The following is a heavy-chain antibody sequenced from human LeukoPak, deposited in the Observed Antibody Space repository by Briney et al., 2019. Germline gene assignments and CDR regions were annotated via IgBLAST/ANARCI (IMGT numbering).Heavy chain of an antibody. CDR2: IWYDGSNK. CDR1: GFTFSSYG. J-gene: IGHJ5*02. CDR3: ARGLYYYDSSGYIGWFDP. D-gene: IGHD3-22*01. Sequence: PGRSLRLSCAASGFTFSSYGMHWVRQAPGKGLEWVAVIWYDGSNKYYADSVKGRFTISRDNSKNTLYLQKNSLRAEDTAVYYCARGLYYYDSSGYIGWFDPWGQGTLVTVSS. V-gene: IGHV3-33*01.